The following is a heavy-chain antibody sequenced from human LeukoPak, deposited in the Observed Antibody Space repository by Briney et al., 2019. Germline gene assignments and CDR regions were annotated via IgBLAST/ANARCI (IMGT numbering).Heavy chain of an antibody. Sequence: SETLSPTCTVSGGSISSYYWSWIRQPPGKGLEWIGYIYYSGSTDSNPSLKSRVTISVDTSKNQISLKLSSVTAADTAVYYCARTYCRGGSCHFDYWGQGTLVTVSS. CDR3: ARTYCRGGSCHFDY. CDR1: GGSISSYY. J-gene: IGHJ4*02. CDR2: IYYSGST. V-gene: IGHV4-59*08. D-gene: IGHD2-15*01.